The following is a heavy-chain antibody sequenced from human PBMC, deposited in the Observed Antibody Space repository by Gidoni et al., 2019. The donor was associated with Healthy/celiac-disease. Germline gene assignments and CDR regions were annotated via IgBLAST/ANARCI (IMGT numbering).Heavy chain of an antibody. CDR1: GYTFTSYY. Sequence: QVQLVQSGAEVKKPGASVTVSCTASGYTFTSYYMHWVRQAPGQGLEWMGIINPSGSSTSYAQKFQGRVTMTRDTSTSTVYMELSSLRSEDTAVYYCARGEVRYYDSSGYCLYWGQGTLVTVSS. CDR3: ARGEVRYYDSSGYCLY. V-gene: IGHV1-46*01. D-gene: IGHD3-22*01. CDR2: INPSGSST. J-gene: IGHJ4*02.